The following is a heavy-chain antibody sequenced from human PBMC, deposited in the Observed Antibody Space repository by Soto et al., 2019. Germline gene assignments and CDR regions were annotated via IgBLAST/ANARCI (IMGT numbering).Heavy chain of an antibody. V-gene: IGHV1-3*01. CDR3: VRDRTMVRGVIIKGFWFDP. CDR2: INAGNGNT. CDR1: GYTFTSYA. J-gene: IGHJ5*02. Sequence: ASVKVSCKASGYTFTSYAMHWVRQAPGQRLEWMGWINAGNGNTKYSQKFQGRVTITRDTSASTAYMELSSLRSEDTAVYYCVRDRTMVRGVIIKGFWFDPWGQGTLVTVSS. D-gene: IGHD3-10*01.